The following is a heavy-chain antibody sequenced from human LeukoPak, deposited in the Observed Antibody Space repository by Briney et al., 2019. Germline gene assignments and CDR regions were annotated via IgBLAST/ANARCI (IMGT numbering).Heavy chain of an antibody. CDR3: ARVFHGPGSYSMYFDY. D-gene: IGHD3-10*01. CDR1: GYTFTSYY. V-gene: IGHV1-46*01. J-gene: IGHJ4*02. CDR2: INPSGGST. Sequence: GASVKVSCKASGYTFTSYYMHWVRQAPGQGLEWMGIINPSGGSTSYAQKFQGRVTMTRDMSTSTVYMELSSLRSEDTAVYYCARVFHGPGSYSMYFDYWGQGTLVTVSS.